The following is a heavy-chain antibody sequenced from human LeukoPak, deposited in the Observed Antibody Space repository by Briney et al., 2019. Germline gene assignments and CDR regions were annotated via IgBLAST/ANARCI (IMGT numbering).Heavy chain of an antibody. CDR1: GCTFSSYA. V-gene: IGHV1-69*05. D-gene: IGHD3-22*01. J-gene: IGHJ4*02. CDR2: IIPIFGTA. CDR3: ASTVYDYYDSSAPFDY. Sequence: SVKVSCKASGCTFSSYAISWGRQAPGQGLEWMGMIIPIFGTANYAQKFQGRVTITTDESTSTAYMELSSLRSEDTAVYYCASTVYDYYDSSAPFDYWGQGTLVTVSS.